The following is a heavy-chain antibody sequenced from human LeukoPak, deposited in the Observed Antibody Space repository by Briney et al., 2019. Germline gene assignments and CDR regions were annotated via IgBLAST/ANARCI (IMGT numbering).Heavy chain of an antibody. Sequence: GGSLRLSCAASGFTFSSYSMNWVRQAPGKGLEWVSSISSSSSYIYYADSVKGRFTISRDNAKNSLYLQMNSLRAEDTAVYYCARAGEDAAMVLFDYWGQGTLVTVSS. V-gene: IGHV3-21*01. CDR3: ARAGEDAAMVLFDY. CDR1: GFTFSSYS. J-gene: IGHJ4*02. D-gene: IGHD5-18*01. CDR2: ISSSSSYI.